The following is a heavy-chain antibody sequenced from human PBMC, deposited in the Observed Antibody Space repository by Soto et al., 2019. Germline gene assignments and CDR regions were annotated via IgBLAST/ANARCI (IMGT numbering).Heavy chain of an antibody. CDR3: AKDLTQDYYDSSGLVSGFDY. D-gene: IGHD3-22*01. Sequence: PGGSLRLSCAASGFTFSSYAMSWVRQAPGKGLEWVSAISGSGGSTYYAGSVKGRFTISRDNSKNTLYLQMNSLRAEDTAVYYCAKDLTQDYYDSSGLVSGFDYWGQGTLVTVSS. CDR1: GFTFSSYA. J-gene: IGHJ4*02. V-gene: IGHV3-23*01. CDR2: ISGSGGST.